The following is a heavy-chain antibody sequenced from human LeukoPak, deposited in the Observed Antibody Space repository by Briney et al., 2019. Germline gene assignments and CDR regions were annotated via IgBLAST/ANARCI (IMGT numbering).Heavy chain of an antibody. D-gene: IGHD5-12*01. CDR2: ISSSGSTI. CDR3: AKGERVATIRPVNDAFDI. V-gene: IGHV3-11*01. J-gene: IGHJ3*02. CDR1: GFTFSDYY. Sequence: PGGSLRLSCAASGFTFSDYYMSWIRQAPGKGLEWVSYISSSGSTIYYADSVKGRFTISRDNAKNSLYLQMNSLRAEDTAVYYCAKGERVATIRPVNDAFDIWGQGTMVTVSS.